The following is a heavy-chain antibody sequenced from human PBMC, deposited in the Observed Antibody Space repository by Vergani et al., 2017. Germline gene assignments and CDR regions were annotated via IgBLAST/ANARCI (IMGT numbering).Heavy chain of an antibody. V-gene: IGHV1-2*02. CDR3: ARAALIVVVPGGFDP. J-gene: IGHJ5*02. Sequence: QVQLVQSGAEVKKPGASVKVSCKASGYTFSAYYMHWVRQAPGQGLEWMGWINPNSGGTKYAQKFQGRVTMTRDTSISTAYMELSRLRSDDTAVFYCARAALIVVVPGGFDPWGQGTLVTVSS. CDR2: INPNSGGT. CDR1: GYTFSAYY. D-gene: IGHD2-2*01.